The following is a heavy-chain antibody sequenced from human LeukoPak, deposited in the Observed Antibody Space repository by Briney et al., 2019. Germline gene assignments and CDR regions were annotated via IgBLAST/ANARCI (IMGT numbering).Heavy chain of an antibody. CDR2: TKRNSRGT. D-gene: IGHD3-10*01. CDR3: ARGLGSGTYTDLYMDV. Sequence: VASVKVSCKASGYIFSDYGIHWVRQAPGQGPEWMGWTKRNSRGTNYAQKFQGRVTMTRDTSISTAYMELSGLRHDDTAVYSCARGLGSGTYTDLYMDVWGKGTTVTVSS. J-gene: IGHJ6*03. CDR1: GYIFSDYG. V-gene: IGHV1-2*02.